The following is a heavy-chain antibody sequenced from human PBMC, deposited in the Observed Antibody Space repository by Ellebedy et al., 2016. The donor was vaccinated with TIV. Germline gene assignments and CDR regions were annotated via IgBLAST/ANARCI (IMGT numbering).Heavy chain of an antibody. CDR2: ISSSGTYT. D-gene: IGHD3-16*02. CDR1: GFTFSDYY. Sequence: GESLKISCAASGFTFSDYYMSWIRQAPGKGLEWVSYISSSGTYTNYSDSVKGRFTISRDNAKNSLYLQMNSLKAEETAVYYCARNGYEYVWGSYHHDYWGQGTLVTVSS. J-gene: IGHJ4*02. V-gene: IGHV3-11*06. CDR3: ARNGYEYVWGSYHHDY.